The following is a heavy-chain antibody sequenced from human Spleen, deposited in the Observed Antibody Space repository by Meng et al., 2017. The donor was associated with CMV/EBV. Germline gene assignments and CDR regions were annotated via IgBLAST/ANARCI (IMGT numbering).Heavy chain of an antibody. Sequence: DYYWGWIRQPPGKGLEWIGEINHSGSTNYNPSLKSRVTISVDTSKNQFSLKLSSVTAADTAVYYCARVPSLGYCSSTSCPRGTYFDYWGQGTLVTVSS. CDR2: INHSGST. V-gene: IGHV4-34*01. CDR1: DYY. CDR3: ARVPSLGYCSSTSCPRGTYFDY. J-gene: IGHJ4*02. D-gene: IGHD2-2*01.